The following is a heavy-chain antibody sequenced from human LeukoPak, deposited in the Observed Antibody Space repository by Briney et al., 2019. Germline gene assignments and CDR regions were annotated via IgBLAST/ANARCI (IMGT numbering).Heavy chain of an antibody. CDR3: AKSRSAVAMAGFNY. CDR1: GFTCSNYA. J-gene: IGHJ4*02. CDR2: FSVSDATA. D-gene: IGHD6-19*01. V-gene: IGHV3-23*01. Sequence: PGGSLRLSCVCSGFTCSNYAMSWVRLAPGKGLEWVSSFSVSDATAYYADSVKGRFTFSRDSSKNTLYLQMNSLRVEDTAVYYCAKSRSAVAMAGFNYWGQGTLVTVSS.